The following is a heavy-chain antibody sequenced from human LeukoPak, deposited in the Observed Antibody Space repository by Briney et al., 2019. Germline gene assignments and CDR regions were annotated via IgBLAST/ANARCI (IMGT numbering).Heavy chain of an antibody. CDR1: GYTFTSYG. V-gene: IGHV1-18*01. J-gene: IGHJ3*02. CDR2: ISAYNGNT. CDR3: ARDLTYYYDGSGYDAFDI. Sequence: GASVKVSCKASGYTFTSYGISWVRQAPGQGLEWMGWISAYNGNTNYAQKLQGRVTMTTDTSTSTAYMELRSLRSDDTAMYYCARDLTYYYDGSGYDAFDIWGQGTMVIVSS. D-gene: IGHD3-22*01.